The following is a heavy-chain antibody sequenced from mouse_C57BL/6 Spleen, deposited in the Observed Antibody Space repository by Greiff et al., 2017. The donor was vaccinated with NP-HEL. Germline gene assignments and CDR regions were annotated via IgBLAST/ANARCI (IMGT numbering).Heavy chain of an antibody. CDR1: GFSLTSYG. CDR3: ARNRLVTKGGDFDY. D-gene: IGHD2-3*01. CDR2: IWSGGST. Sequence: QVQLKESGPGLVQPSQSLSITCTVSGFSLTSYGVHWVRQSPGKGLEWLGVIWSGGSTDYNAAFISRLSISKDNSKSQVFFKMNSLQADDTAIYYCARNRLVTKGGDFDYWGQGTTLTVSS. V-gene: IGHV2-2*01. J-gene: IGHJ2*01.